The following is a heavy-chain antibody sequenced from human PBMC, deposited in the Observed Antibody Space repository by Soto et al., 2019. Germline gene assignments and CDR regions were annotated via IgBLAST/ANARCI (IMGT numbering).Heavy chain of an antibody. Sequence: QVQLQESGPGLVKPSETLSLTCTVSGGSISSYYWSWIRQPPGKGLEWIGYIYYSGSTNYNPSLKSRLSISVDTSKNQFSLKLSSVTAADTAVYYCARDLPPAAIWDGHAFYIWGRGTMVTVSS. J-gene: IGHJ3*02. D-gene: IGHD2-2*01. CDR1: GGSISSYY. CDR2: IYYSGST. CDR3: ARDLPPAAIWDGHAFYI. V-gene: IGHV4-59*01.